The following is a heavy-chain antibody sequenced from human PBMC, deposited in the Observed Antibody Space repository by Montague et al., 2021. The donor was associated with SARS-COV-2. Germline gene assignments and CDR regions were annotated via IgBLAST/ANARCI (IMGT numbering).Heavy chain of an antibody. J-gene: IGHJ4*02. CDR2: MYYSGST. V-gene: IGHV4-59*13. Sequence: TLSLTCTVSGGSISSYYWSWIRQPPGKGLEWIGYMYYSGSTNYNPSLKSRVTLSVDTSKNQFSLKLSSVTAADTAVYYCARDFDYWGQGTLVTVSS. CDR1: GGSISSYY. CDR3: ARDFDY.